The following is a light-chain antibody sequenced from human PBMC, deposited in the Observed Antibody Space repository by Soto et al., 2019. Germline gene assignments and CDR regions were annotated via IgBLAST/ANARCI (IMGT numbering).Light chain of an antibody. CDR3: GSCDSSLTTAGE. CDR2: DNL. V-gene: IGLV1-51*01. Sequence: QTVVTQPPSVSAAPGQKVAISCSGSSSNIGNDYVSWYQQLPGTAPKLLIYDNLKRPSGIPDRFSGSKSGTSAALGITGLQTGDEADYYCGSCDSSLTTAGEFGGETQLTVL. CDR1: SSNIGNDY. J-gene: IGLJ2*01.